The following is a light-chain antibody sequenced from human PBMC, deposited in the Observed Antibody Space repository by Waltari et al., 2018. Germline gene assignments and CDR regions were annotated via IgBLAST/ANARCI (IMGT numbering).Light chain of an antibody. Sequence: EIVLTQSPGTLSLSPGERATLSCRASQSVSSSYLAWYQQKPGQAPGRLIYGASSRATGIPDRLSGSGSGTDFTLTISILEPEDFAVYYCQQYGSSRLTFGGGTKVEIK. CDR2: GAS. J-gene: IGKJ4*01. V-gene: IGKV3-20*01. CDR3: QQYGSSRLT. CDR1: QSVSSSY.